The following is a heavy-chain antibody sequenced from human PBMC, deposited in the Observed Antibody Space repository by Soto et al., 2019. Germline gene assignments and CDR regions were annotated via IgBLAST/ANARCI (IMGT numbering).Heavy chain of an antibody. CDR1: GASFSGYF. CDR2: INHSGST. J-gene: IGHJ6*03. V-gene: IGHV4-34*01. Sequence: PSETLSLTCAVYGASFSGYFLTWIRQPPGKGLEWIGEINHSGSTNYNPSLKSRVIISVDTSKNQFSLDLSSVTAADTAVYYCARGGAGAGTDYYYYYYMDVRAKGTTVTVSS. D-gene: IGHD1-1*01. CDR3: ARGGAGAGTDYYYYYYMDV.